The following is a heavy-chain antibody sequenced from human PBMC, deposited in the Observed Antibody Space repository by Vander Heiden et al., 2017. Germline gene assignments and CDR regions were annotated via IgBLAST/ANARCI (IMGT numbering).Heavy chain of an antibody. J-gene: IGHJ4*02. CDR1: GFIFDNYY. CDR2: INRDSTTI. V-gene: IGHV3-11*01. D-gene: IGHD5-12*01. Sequence: QVQLVASGGGLVKPGGSLRLPCAASGFIFDNYYMSWIRLAPGKGLEWVSYINRDSTTIYYTDSVQGRFTISRDNAKTSLYLQMNSLRAEDTAVYYCFAGYNDIDYWGQGTLVTVSS. CDR3: FAGYNDIDY.